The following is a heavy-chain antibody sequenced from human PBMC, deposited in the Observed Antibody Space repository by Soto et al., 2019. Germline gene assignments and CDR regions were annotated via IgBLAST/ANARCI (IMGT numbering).Heavy chain of an antibody. J-gene: IGHJ6*02. D-gene: IGHD2-15*01. CDR2: INHRGST. V-gene: IGHV4-34*01. CDR3: ARGLKRWQLTDV. Sequence: QVQLQQWGAGLLKPSETLSLTCAVYGGSFSGYYWSWIRQPPGKGLEWIGEINHRGSTNYNPSLKSPHTRSLDSSKHQFYLKLRSVTAADTAVYYGARGLKRWQLTDVWGQGTPVTVSS. CDR1: GGSFSGYY.